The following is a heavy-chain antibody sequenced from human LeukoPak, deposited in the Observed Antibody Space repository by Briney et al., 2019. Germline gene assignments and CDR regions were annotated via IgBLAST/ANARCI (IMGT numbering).Heavy chain of an antibody. Sequence: PGRSLRLSCAVSGFTFSNYAMHWVRQAPGKGLEWVALISYDGTNENYADSVKGRFTISRDNSKSTLYLQMNSLKTEDTAVYYCTSLIPVAGTDDYFDYWGQGTLVTVSS. CDR3: TSLIPVAGTDDYFDY. CDR1: GFTFSNYA. J-gene: IGHJ4*02. D-gene: IGHD6-19*01. V-gene: IGHV3-30*03. CDR2: ISYDGTNE.